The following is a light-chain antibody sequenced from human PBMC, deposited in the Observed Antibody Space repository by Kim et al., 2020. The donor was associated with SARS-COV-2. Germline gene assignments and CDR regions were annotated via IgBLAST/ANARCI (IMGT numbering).Light chain of an antibody. CDR1: SIGSYF. J-gene: IGLJ3*02. CDR3: NSRDSSGDRWV. V-gene: IGLV3-19*01. Sequence: ALGQTVRITCQGDSIGSYFASWYQQKQGQAPILVLYPGTNRPSGIPDRFSGSVSGNMSSLTITGAQAEDEADYYCNSRDSSGDRWVFGGGTQLTVL. CDR2: PGT.